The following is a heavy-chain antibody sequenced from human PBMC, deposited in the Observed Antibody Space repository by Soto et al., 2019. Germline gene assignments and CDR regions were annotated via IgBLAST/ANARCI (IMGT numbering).Heavy chain of an antibody. D-gene: IGHD1-1*01. CDR3: ARVQRSAFDI. Sequence: SETLSLTYTVSGGSISSYYWSWIRQPPGKGLEWIGYIYYSGSTNYNPSLKSRVTISVDTSKNQFSLKLSSVTAADTAVYYCARVQRSAFDIWGQGTMVTVSS. CDR1: GGSISSYY. J-gene: IGHJ3*02. V-gene: IGHV4-59*01. CDR2: IYYSGST.